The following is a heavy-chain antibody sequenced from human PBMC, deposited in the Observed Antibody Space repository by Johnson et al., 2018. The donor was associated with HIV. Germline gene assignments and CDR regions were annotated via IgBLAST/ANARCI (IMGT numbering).Heavy chain of an antibody. Sequence: VQLVESGGGLVQPGGSLSLSCAASGSTISNIYMSWVRQAPGKGLEWVSAIGGGGGSPSKEDSVKGRFTISRDNSKTTRYLQMNSLRAEDTAVYYCAKDRIVGAIGDAFDIWGQWTMVTVSS. CDR3: AKDRIVGAIGDAFDI. CDR2: IGGGGGSP. V-gene: IGHV3-23*04. J-gene: IGHJ3*02. D-gene: IGHD1-26*01. CDR1: GSTISNIY.